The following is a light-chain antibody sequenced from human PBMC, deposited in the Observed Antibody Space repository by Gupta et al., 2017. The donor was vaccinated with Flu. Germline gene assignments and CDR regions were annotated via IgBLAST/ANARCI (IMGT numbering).Light chain of an antibody. CDR3: RADVGTNWV. V-gene: IGLV2-11*01. J-gene: IGLJ3*02. CDR2: DVS. CDR1: STDIGANDF. Sequence: HSTLPQPRSVSASPGQSVTISCTGTSTDIGANDFVTWYQQHPGKVHKLLIYDVSRRPTEVPDRFSGSKSGNTASLTISGIQAEDEADYYCRADVGTNWVFGGGTKLTVL.